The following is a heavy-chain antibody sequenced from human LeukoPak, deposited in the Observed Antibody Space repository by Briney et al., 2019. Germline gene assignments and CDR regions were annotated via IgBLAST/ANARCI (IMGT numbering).Heavy chain of an antibody. V-gene: IGHV3-7*03. CDR2: INQDGRKE. D-gene: IGHD2-21*02. J-gene: IGHJ3*01. CDR1: EFTFRSYW. CDR3: ARDSSPYCGDDCYFDAFDL. Sequence: GGSLRLSCVASEFTFRSYWMTWVRQAPGKGLEWVANINQDGRKEHYVDSVKGRFTISRDNAKNFLYLQMNSLRAEDTAVYYCARDSSPYCGDDCYFDAFDLWGQGTMVTVSS.